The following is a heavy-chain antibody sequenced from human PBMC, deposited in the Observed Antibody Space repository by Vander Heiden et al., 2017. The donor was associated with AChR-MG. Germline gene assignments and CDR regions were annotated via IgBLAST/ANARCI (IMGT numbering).Heavy chain of an antibody. CDR1: GGSISRGGYY. CDR2: IYYSGST. V-gene: IGHV4-31*03. CDR3: ASRKDYYGSGSYYNGWFDP. J-gene: IGHJ5*02. D-gene: IGHD3-10*01. Sequence: QVQLQESGPGLVKPSQTLSLTCTVSGGSISRGGYYWSWIRQHPGKGLEWIGYIYYSGSTYYNPSLKSRVTISVDTSKNQFSLKLSSVTAADTAVYYCASRKDYYGSGSYYNGWFDPWGQGTLVTVSS.